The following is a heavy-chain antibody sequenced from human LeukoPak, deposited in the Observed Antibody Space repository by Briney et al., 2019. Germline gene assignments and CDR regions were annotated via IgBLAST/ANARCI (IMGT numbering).Heavy chain of an antibody. D-gene: IGHD4-23*01. CDR3: ARDRGGKANAFDI. CDR1: GFTVSSNY. J-gene: IGHJ3*02. Sequence: GSLRLSCAASGFTVSSNYMSWVRQAPGKGLEWIGEIYHSGSTNYNPSLKSRVTISVDKSKNQFSLKLSSVTAADTAVYYCARDRGGKANAFDIWGQGTMVTVSS. CDR2: IYHSGST. V-gene: IGHV4-4*02.